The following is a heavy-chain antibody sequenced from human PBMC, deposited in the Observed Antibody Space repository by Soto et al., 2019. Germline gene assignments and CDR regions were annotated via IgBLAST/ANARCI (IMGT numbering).Heavy chain of an antibody. CDR2: ISYDGSNK. J-gene: IGHJ3*02. Sequence: GGSLRLSCAASGFTFSSYGMHWVRQAPGKGLEWVAVISYDGSNKYYADSVRGRFTISRDNSKNTLYLQMNSLRAEDTAVYYCAKDVGATTFAAFDIWGQGTMVTVSS. V-gene: IGHV3-30*18. D-gene: IGHD1-26*01. CDR1: GFTFSSYG. CDR3: AKDVGATTFAAFDI.